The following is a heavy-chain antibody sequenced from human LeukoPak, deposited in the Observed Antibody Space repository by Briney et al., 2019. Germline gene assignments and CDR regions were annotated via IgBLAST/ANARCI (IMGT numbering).Heavy chain of an antibody. D-gene: IGHD3-22*01. CDR2: ISGSGGST. CDR3: ARNGKGSGYTLDY. J-gene: IGHJ4*02. V-gene: IGHV3-23*01. CDR1: GFTFSSYA. Sequence: GGSLRLSCAASGFTFSSYAMSWVRQAPGKGLEWVSAISGSGGSTYYADSVKGRFTISRDNPKNTLYLQMNSLRSEDTAVYYCARNGKGSGYTLDYWGQGTLVTVSS.